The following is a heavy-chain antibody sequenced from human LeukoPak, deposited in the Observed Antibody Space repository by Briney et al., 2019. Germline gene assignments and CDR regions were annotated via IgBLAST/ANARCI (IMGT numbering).Heavy chain of an antibody. CDR2: ISGSGGST. V-gene: IGHV3-23*01. Sequence: PGGSLRLSCAASGFTFSSYAMSWVRQAPGKGLEWVSAISGSGGSTYYADSVKGRFTISRDNSKNTLCLQMNSLRAEDTAVYYCAKLGDILTGYPYYFDCWGQGTLVTVSS. J-gene: IGHJ4*02. CDR3: AKLGDILTGYPYYFDC. D-gene: IGHD3-9*01. CDR1: GFTFSSYA.